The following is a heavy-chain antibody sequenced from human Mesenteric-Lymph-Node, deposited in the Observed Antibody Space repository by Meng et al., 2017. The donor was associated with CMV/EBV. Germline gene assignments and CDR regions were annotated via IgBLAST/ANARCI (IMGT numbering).Heavy chain of an antibody. Sequence: GESLKISCAASGFTFSSYWMHWVRQAPGKGLEWVANIKQDGSEKHYVDSVKGRFTISRDNAKDSMYLQMNSLRAEDTAVYYCARDDDYYYYAMDVWGQGTTVTVSS. CDR2: IKQDGSEK. CDR1: GFTFSSYW. CDR3: ARDDDYYYYAMDV. J-gene: IGHJ6*02. V-gene: IGHV3-7*01.